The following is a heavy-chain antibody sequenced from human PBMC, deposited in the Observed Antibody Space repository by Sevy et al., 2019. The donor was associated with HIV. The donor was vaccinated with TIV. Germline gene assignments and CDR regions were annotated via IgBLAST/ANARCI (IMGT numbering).Heavy chain of an antibody. CDR2: TYYRSKWYN. CDR3: ARGYAGMDV. V-gene: IGHV6-1*01. CDR1: GDSVSSSSST. Sequence: SQTLSLTCAISGDSVSSSSSTWTWIRQSPSRGLEWLGRTYYRSKWYNDYAVSMKGRITINPDTSKNQCSLQLNSVTPEDTAVYYCARGYAGMDVWGQGTTVTVSS. J-gene: IGHJ6*02. D-gene: IGHD5-12*01.